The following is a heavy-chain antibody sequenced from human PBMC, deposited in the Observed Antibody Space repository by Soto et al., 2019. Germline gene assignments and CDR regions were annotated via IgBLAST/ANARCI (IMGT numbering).Heavy chain of an antibody. CDR3: ARIRSSSGWHYYFDY. CDR1: GFSLSTSGMC. D-gene: IGHD6-19*01. J-gene: IGHJ4*02. Sequence: SGPTLVNPTQTLTLTCTFSGFSLSTSGMCVSWIRQPPGKALEWLARIDWDDDKYYSTSLKTRLTISKDTSKNQVVLTMTNMDPVDTATYYCARIRSSSGWHYYFDYWGQGTLVTVSS. CDR2: IDWDDDK. V-gene: IGHV2-70*11.